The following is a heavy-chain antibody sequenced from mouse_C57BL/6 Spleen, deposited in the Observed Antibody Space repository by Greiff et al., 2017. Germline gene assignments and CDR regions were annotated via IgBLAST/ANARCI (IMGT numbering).Heavy chain of an antibody. CDR3: ARWSYYGNYYYAMDY. CDR1: GFTFSDYY. CDR2: INCDGSST. J-gene: IGHJ4*01. Sequence: EVQLVESEGGLVQPGSSMKLSCTASGFTFSDYYMAWVRQVPEKGLEWVANINCDGSSTYYLDSLKSRFIISRDNAKNILYLQMSSLKSEDTATYYGARWSYYGNYYYAMDYWGQGTSVTVSS. V-gene: IGHV5-16*01. D-gene: IGHD2-1*01.